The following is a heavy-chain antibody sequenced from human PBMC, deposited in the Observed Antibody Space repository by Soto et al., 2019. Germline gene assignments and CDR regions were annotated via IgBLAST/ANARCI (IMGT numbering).Heavy chain of an antibody. CDR2: MSYSGST. D-gene: IGHD1-7*01. CDR1: SGSFSNYY. V-gene: IGHV4-30-4*01. J-gene: IGHJ4*02. Sequence: SETLSLTCTVYSGSFSNYYWSWIRQPPGKGLEWIGFMSYSGSTSYNASLKSRVTISVDTSKSQFSLNLSFVTAADTAVYYCATMGTPATGLYYFDNWGQGTLVTVSS. CDR3: ATMGTPATGLYYFDN.